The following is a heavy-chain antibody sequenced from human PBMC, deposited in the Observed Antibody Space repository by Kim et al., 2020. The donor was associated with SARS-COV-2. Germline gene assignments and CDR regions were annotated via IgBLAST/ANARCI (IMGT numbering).Heavy chain of an antibody. Sequence: SETLSLTCTVPGGSVSSGSYYWSWIRQPPGKGLEWIGYIYYSGSTNYNLSLKSRVTISVDTSKNQFSLKLSSVTAADTGVYYCARGITFGGVIVIRRAWYDPWSQGTVVTVSS. CDR3: ARGITFGGVIVIRRAWYDP. J-gene: IGHJ5*02. CDR2: IYYSGST. CDR1: GGSVSSGSYY. V-gene: IGHV4-61*01. D-gene: IGHD3-16*02.